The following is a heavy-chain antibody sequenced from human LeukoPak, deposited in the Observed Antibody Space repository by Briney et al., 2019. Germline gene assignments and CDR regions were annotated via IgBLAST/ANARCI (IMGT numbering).Heavy chain of an antibody. V-gene: IGHV4-59*01. CDR1: GGSISNYY. J-gene: IGHJ3*02. D-gene: IGHD3-10*02. CDR2: IYYRGNT. Sequence: SETLSLTCSVSGGSISNYYWSWIRQPPGKGLEWIGYIYYRGNTIYNPSLKSRVTISVVTSKNQFSLKLSSVTAADTAVYYCARVSHGALCSAFDIWGQGTMVTVSS. CDR3: ARVSHGALCSAFDI.